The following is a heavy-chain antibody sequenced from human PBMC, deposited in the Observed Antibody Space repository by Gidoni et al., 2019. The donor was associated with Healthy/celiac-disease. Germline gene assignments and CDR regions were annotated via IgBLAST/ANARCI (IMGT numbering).Heavy chain of an antibody. Sequence: QVQLQESGPGLVKPSETLSLTCTVSGGSLSSYYWSWIRQPPGKGLEWIGYIYYSGSTNYNPSLKSRVTISVDTSKNQFSLKLSSVTAADTAVYYCARRDTFCSGGSCLDYWGQGTLVTVSS. CDR1: GGSLSSYY. D-gene: IGHD2-15*01. V-gene: IGHV4-59*08. J-gene: IGHJ4*02. CDR2: IYYSGST. CDR3: ARRDTFCSGGSCLDY.